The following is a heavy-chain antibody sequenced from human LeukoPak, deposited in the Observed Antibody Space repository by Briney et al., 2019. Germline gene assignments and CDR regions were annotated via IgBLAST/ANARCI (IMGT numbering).Heavy chain of an antibody. J-gene: IGHJ4*02. Sequence: GGSLRLSCAASEFTFNRYWMSWVRQAPGKGLEWVANIKHDGSEAHYVDSVKGRFTISRDNAKNSLSLQMNSLNVDDTDVYFCTRDALFGSGRTHLDFWSQGILVSVSS. CDR2: IKHDGSEA. CDR1: EFTFNRYW. CDR3: TRDALFGSGRTHLDF. V-gene: IGHV3-7*04. D-gene: IGHD3-10*01.